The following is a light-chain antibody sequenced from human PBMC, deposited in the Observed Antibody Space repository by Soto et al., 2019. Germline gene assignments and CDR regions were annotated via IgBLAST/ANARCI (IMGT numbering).Light chain of an antibody. CDR3: QQYNDWPPYS. CDR1: QSVGSN. CDR2: DAS. Sequence: EIVMTQSPTTLSVFPGEIATLCCRASQSVGSNLAWYQQKPGQPTRPPIFDASTRASGVPARFRCSGSGTEVMLKLSVLQSEDFAVYYCQQYNDWPPYSFGTGTKLEMK. J-gene: IGKJ2*01. V-gene: IGKV3-15*01.